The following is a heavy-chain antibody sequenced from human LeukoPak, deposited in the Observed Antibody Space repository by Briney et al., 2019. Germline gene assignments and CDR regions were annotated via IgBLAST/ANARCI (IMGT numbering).Heavy chain of an antibody. V-gene: IGHV3-21*01. CDR1: GFTFSSYS. D-gene: IGHD1-7*01. J-gene: IGHJ5*02. CDR2: ISSSSSYI. Sequence: PGGSLRLSCAASGFTFSSYSMNWVRQAPGKGLEWVSSISSSSSYIYYADSVKGRFTISRDNAKNSLYLQMNSLRAEDTAVYYCVSRVTGTTSDVIWFDPSGQGTLVTVSS. CDR3: VSRVTGTTSDVIWFDP.